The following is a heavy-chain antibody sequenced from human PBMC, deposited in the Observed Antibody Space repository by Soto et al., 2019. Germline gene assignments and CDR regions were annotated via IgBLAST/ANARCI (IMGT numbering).Heavy chain of an antibody. CDR3: ARLSSSWSPFDP. CDR2: IYYSGST. J-gene: IGHJ5*02. Sequence: PSETLSLTCTASGGSISSSSYYWGWIRQPPGKGLEWIGSIYYSGSTYYNPSLKSRVTISVDTSKNQFSLKLSSVTAADTAVYYCARLSSSWSPFDPWGQGTLVTVSS. D-gene: IGHD6-13*01. CDR1: GGSISSSSYY. V-gene: IGHV4-39*01.